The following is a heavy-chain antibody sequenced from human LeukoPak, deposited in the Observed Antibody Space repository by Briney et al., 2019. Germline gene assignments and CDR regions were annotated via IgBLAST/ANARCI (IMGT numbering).Heavy chain of an antibody. CDR3: ARENQHYKVGATNRDYYYYMDV. J-gene: IGHJ6*03. CDR2: INSDGSST. D-gene: IGHD1-26*01. V-gene: IGHV3-74*01. CDR1: GFTFSSYW. Sequence: GGSLRLSCAASGFTFSSYWMHWVRQAPGKGLVWVSRINSDGSSTSYADSVKGRFTISRDNAKNTLYLQMNSLRAEDTAVYYCARENQHYKVGATNRDYYYYMDVWGKGTTVTVSS.